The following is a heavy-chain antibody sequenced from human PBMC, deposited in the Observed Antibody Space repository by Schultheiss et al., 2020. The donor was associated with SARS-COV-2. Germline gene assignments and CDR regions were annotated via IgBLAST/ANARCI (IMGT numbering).Heavy chain of an antibody. CDR2: IYYSGST. CDR1: KESINTYY. J-gene: IGHJ6*03. V-gene: IGHV4-59*12. CDR3: ARVVDFWSGYYTGYYYYYMDV. Sequence: SETLSLTCSVSKESINTYYWSWIRQPPGKGLEWIGYIYYSGSTVGTNFNPSLESRVTMSVDTSKNQFSLKLSSVTAADTAVYYCARVVDFWSGYYTGYYYYYMDVWGKGTTVTVSS. D-gene: IGHD3-3*01.